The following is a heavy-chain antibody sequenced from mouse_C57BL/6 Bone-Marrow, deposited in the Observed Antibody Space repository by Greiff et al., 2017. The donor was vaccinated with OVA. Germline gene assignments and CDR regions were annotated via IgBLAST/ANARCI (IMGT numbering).Heavy chain of an antibody. V-gene: IGHV1-54*01. CDR2: INPGSGGT. CDR1: GYAFTNYL. J-gene: IGHJ3*01. CDR3: ARTKFAY. Sequence: QVQLQQSGAELVRPGTSVKVSCKASGYAFTNYLIEWVKQRPGQGLEWIGVINPGSGGTNYNEKLKGKATLTADTSSSTAYMQLISLTSEDSAVYCCARTKFAYWGQGTLVTVSA.